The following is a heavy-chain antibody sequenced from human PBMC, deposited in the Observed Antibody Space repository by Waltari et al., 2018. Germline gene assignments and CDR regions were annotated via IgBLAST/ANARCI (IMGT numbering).Heavy chain of an antibody. CDR2: IYYSGST. D-gene: IGHD5-12*01. V-gene: IGHV4-59*11. Sequence: QVQLQESGPGLVKPSETLSLTCTVSGGSIRSPYWSWIRQTPGKGLEWIGYIYYSGSTNYNPSLRSRVTISVDTSKNQFSLKLSSVTAADTAVYYCARSTATIGPDYWGQGTLVTVSS. CDR1: GGSIRSPY. J-gene: IGHJ4*02. CDR3: ARSTATIGPDY.